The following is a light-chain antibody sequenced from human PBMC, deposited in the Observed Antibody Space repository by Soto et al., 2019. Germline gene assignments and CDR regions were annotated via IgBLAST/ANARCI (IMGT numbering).Light chain of an antibody. J-gene: IGKJ4*01. CDR3: QQYNDWPLT. CDR1: QSVSSY. Sequence: EIVLTQSPATLSLSPGERATLSCRASQSVSSYLAWYQQKPGQAPRLLIYDASNRATGIPARFSGSGSGTDFTLTISSLEPEEFAVYYCQQYNDWPLTFGGGTKVEIK. CDR2: DAS. V-gene: IGKV3-11*01.